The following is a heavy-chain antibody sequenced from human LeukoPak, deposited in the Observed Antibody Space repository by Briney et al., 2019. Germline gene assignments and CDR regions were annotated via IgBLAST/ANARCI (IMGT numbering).Heavy chain of an antibody. J-gene: IGHJ6*03. CDR3: ARGVATINRWSYYYYYMDV. CDR2: INHSGST. V-gene: IGHV4-34*01. Sequence: SETLSLTCAVYGGSFSGYYWSWIRQPPGKGLEWIGEINHSGSTNYNPSLKSRVTISVDTSKNQFSLKLSSVTAADTAVYYCARGVATINRWSYYYYYMDVWGKGTTVTVSS. D-gene: IGHD5-24*01. CDR1: GGSFSGYY.